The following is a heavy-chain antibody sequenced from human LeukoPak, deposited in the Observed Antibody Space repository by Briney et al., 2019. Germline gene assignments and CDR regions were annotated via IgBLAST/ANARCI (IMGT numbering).Heavy chain of an antibody. CDR2: IYSRGNT. CDR3: AKGQQLVGFYFDY. D-gene: IGHD6-13*01. Sequence: PGGSLTLSCPASGFTVSSNYMSWVRQAPGKGLEWVSVIYSRGNTYYAESVKGRFTISRDNSKNTLYLQMNSLRAEDTAVYYCAKGQQLVGFYFDYWGQGTLVTVSS. V-gene: IGHV3-53*01. J-gene: IGHJ4*02. CDR1: GFTVSSNY.